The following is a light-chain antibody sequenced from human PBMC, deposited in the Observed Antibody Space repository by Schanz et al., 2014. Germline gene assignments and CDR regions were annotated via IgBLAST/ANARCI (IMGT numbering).Light chain of an antibody. CDR2: STT. CDR3: LLKFGGVQV. CDR1: TGAVTSTNY. Sequence: QAVVTQEPSLTVSPGGTVTLTCAADTGAVTSTNYPNWFQQKPGQAPRALIYSTTNKRTWTPARFSGSLVGGKAALTLSGVQPEDEADYYCLLKFGGVQVFGGGTKLTVL. V-gene: IGLV7-43*01. J-gene: IGLJ2*01.